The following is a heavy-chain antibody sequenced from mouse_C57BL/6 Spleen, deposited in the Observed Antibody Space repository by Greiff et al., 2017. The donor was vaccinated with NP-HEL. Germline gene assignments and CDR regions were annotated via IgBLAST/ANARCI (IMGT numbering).Heavy chain of an antibody. V-gene: IGHV1-15*01. D-gene: IGHD2-3*01. Sequence: QVQLKESGAELVRPGASVTLSCKASGYTFTDYEMHWVKQTPVHGLEWIGAIDPETGGTAYNQKFKGKAILTADKSSSTAYMELRSLTSEDSAVYYCTTIYDRYFDYWGQGTTLTVSS. J-gene: IGHJ2*01. CDR1: GYTFTDYE. CDR3: TTIYDRYFDY. CDR2: IDPETGGT.